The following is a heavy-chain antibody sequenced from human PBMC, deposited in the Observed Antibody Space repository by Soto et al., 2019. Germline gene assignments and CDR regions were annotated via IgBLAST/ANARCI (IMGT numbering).Heavy chain of an antibody. Sequence: EVQLFESGENLVQPGGSLRLSCAASGFTFSNYAMNWVRQPPGKGLEWVSTISGSGGGAYYADSVKGRFTISRDNSKNTLYLQMNSLRGEDTAVYYCAKEGASSWYFFDYWGQGTLVTVSS. CDR3: AKEGASSWYFFDY. V-gene: IGHV3-23*01. J-gene: IGHJ4*02. CDR1: GFTFSNYA. D-gene: IGHD6-13*01. CDR2: ISGSGGGA.